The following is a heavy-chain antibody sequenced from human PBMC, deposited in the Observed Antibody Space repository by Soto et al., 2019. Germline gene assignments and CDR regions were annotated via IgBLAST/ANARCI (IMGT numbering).Heavy chain of an antibody. CDR2: VNPNSGGT. CDR1: GYTFTGYY. D-gene: IGHD6-19*01. Sequence: QVQLVQSGAEVKKPGASVKVSCKASGYTFTGYYIHWVRQAPGQGLEWMGWVNPNSGGTNYAQKFQGWVTMTRDTSISTAYMELSMLRSDDTAVYYCVTSRVSIAVAGETEYYFDYWGQGTLVTVSS. CDR3: VTSRVSIAVAGETEYYFDY. J-gene: IGHJ4*02. V-gene: IGHV1-2*04.